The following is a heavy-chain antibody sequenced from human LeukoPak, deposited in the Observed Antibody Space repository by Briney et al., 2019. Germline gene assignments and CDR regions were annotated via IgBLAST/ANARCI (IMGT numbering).Heavy chain of an antibody. CDR3: ARWYSSSTNWFDP. J-gene: IGHJ5*02. D-gene: IGHD6-6*01. Sequence: SETLSLTCAVYGGSFSGYYWSWIRQPPGEGLEWIGEINHSGSTNYNPSLKSRVTISVDTSKNQFSLKLSSVTAADTAVYYCARWYSSSTNWFDPWGQGTLVTVSS. CDR2: INHSGST. CDR1: GGSFSGYY. V-gene: IGHV4-34*01.